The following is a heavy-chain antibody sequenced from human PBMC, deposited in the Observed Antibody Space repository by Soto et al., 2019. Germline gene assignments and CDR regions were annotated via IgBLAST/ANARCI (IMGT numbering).Heavy chain of an antibody. J-gene: IGHJ4*02. V-gene: IGHV1-18*01. CDR2: INPYNGNT. CDR3: AREYCDSTRCFLPDD. D-gene: IGHD2-2*01. CDR1: GYTFTSYG. Sequence: ASVKVSCKASGYTFTSYGLSWVRQAPGQGLEWMGWINPYNGNTKDTQKLQGRVTMTIDTSTSTAYMELRSLRSDDTAVYYCAREYCDSTRCFLPDDWGQGALVTVSS.